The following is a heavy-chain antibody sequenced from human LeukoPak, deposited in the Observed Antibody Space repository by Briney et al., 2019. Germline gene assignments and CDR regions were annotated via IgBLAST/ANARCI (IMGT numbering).Heavy chain of an antibody. CDR2: ISSSSSYI. CDR3: ARDMWGRSLWSGNLGGHSFDY. CDR1: GFTFSPYS. D-gene: IGHD3-16*01. J-gene: IGHJ4*02. Sequence: PGGSLRLSCAASGFTFSPYSMNWVRQGPGKGLQWVSFISSSSSYIYYADSVKGRFTISRDNAKNSLFLQMNSLRAEDTAVYYCARDMWGRSLWSGNLGGHSFDYWGRGTLVTVSS. V-gene: IGHV3-21*01.